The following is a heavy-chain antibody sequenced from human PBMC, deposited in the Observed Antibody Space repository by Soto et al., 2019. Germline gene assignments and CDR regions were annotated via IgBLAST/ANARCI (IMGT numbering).Heavy chain of an antibody. Sequence: QVVLVQSGAEVQNPGSSVKVSCKASGGTFGRNAINWVRQAPGQGFEWMGGIIPMFDTANHAQKFRDRIMITADESTNTAYLELNNLRSEDTAIYYCGRPQGSGWRFNALDFWGQGTMVTVSS. V-gene: IGHV1-69*01. CDR1: GGTFGRNA. J-gene: IGHJ3*01. D-gene: IGHD6-19*01. CDR3: GRPQGSGWRFNALDF. CDR2: IIPMFDTA.